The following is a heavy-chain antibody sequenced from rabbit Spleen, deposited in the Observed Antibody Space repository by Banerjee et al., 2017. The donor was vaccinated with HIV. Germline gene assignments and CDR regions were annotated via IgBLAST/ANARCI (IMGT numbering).Heavy chain of an antibody. Sequence: QEQLVESGGGLVQPGGSLKLSCKASGFDLNTYGVSWVRQVPGKGLEWIAYIDPVFGATYYASWAKGRFTISKTSSTTVTLQMTSLTAADTATYFCARETSSGWGVVLYYFSLWGPGTLVTVS. CDR1: GFDLNTYG. D-gene: IGHD4-1*01. V-gene: IGHV1S45*01. J-gene: IGHJ4*01. CDR2: IDPVFGAT. CDR3: ARETSSGWGVVLYYFSL.